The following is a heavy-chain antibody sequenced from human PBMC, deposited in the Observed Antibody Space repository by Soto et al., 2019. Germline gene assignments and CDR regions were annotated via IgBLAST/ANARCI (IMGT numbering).Heavy chain of an antibody. CDR2: INHSGST. V-gene: IGHV4-34*01. CDR3: ARGPFNWNYGKGLNY. Sequence: QVQLQQWGAGLLKPSETLSLTCAVYGGSFSGYYWSWIRQPPGKGLERIGEINHSGSTNYNPSLKSRVTITVDTSKNQFSLKLSSVTAADTAVYYCARGPFNWNYGKGLNYWGQGTLVTVSS. J-gene: IGHJ4*02. CDR1: GGSFSGYY. D-gene: IGHD1-7*01.